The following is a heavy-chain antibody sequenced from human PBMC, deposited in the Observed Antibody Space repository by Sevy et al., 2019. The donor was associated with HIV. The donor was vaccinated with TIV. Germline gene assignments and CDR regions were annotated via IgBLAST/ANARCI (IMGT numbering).Heavy chain of an antibody. V-gene: IGHV3-7*01. Sequence: GGSLRLSCAASGLTCSSYWMTWVRQAPGKGLEWVANINQGGSQEYYVDSVKGRFTISRDNAKNSLYLQINSLRAEDTAVYYCATILPAGVPAEYFQHWGQGTLVTVSS. J-gene: IGHJ1*01. CDR3: ATILPAGVPAEYFQH. CDR1: GLTCSSYW. CDR2: INQGGSQE. D-gene: IGHD2-2*01.